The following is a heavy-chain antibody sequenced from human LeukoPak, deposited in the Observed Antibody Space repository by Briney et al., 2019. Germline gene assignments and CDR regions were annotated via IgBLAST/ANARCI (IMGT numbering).Heavy chain of an antibody. Sequence: SETLSLTRSLSGVSISSHYWSWIRQPPGKGLEWIGYIYYSGSTKYNPSLKSRVTISVDTSKNQFSLKLSSVTAADTALYYCGIADSLEDAFDIWGEGTMVTVSS. J-gene: IGHJ3*02. CDR1: GVSISSHY. CDR3: GIADSLEDAFDI. CDR2: IYYSGST. V-gene: IGHV4-59*11. D-gene: IGHD2-15*01.